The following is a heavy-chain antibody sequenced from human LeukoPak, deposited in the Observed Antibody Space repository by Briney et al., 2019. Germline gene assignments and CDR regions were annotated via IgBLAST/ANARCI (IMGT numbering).Heavy chain of an antibody. CDR2: ISAYSGNT. Sequence: GASVKVSCKASGYTFTSYGISWVRRAPGQGLEWMGWISAYSGNTNYAQKLQGRVSMTTDTSTTTAYMELRSLRSDDTALYYRARDRDGDSPPFDYWGQGTLVTVSS. CDR1: GYTFTSYG. CDR3: ARDRDGDSPPFDY. D-gene: IGHD4-17*01. J-gene: IGHJ4*02. V-gene: IGHV1-18*04.